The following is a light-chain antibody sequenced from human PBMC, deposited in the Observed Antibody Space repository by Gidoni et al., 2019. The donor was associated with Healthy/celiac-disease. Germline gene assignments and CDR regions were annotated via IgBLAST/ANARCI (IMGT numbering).Light chain of an antibody. J-gene: IGLJ2*01. CDR3: GTWDSSLSAGV. CDR2: DNN. Sequence: QSVLTQPPSVSAAPGQKVTISCSGISSNIGNNYVSWYQQLPGTAPKLLIYDNNKRPSVIPDRFSGSKSGTSATLGITGLRTGDEADYYCGTWDSSLSAGVFGGGTKLTVL. V-gene: IGLV1-51*01. CDR1: SSNIGNNY.